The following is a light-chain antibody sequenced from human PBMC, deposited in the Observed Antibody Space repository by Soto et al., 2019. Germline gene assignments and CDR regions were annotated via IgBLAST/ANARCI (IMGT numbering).Light chain of an antibody. V-gene: IGKV1-5*03. J-gene: IGKJ1*01. Sequence: DIQMTQSPSTLSASVGDRVTITCRASHSISTWLAWYQQKPGKAPKLLIYKASSLESGVPSRFSGSGSGTEFTLTISSLQPDDFATYYCQQYNFYWTFGQGTKVEIK. CDR3: QQYNFYWT. CDR2: KAS. CDR1: HSISTW.